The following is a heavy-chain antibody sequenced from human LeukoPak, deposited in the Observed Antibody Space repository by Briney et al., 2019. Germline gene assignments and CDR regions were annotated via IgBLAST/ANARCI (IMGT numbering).Heavy chain of an antibody. Sequence: SETLSLTCDVYGGSFSGHYWSWIRQPPGKGLEWIGEINHSGSTYYNPSLKSRVSISEDTSRNQFSLNLSSVTAADTAVYYCARDGDNWGQGTLVTVSS. CDR3: ARDGDN. V-gene: IGHV4-34*01. J-gene: IGHJ4*02. CDR2: INHSGST. CDR1: GGSFSGHY. D-gene: IGHD3-9*01.